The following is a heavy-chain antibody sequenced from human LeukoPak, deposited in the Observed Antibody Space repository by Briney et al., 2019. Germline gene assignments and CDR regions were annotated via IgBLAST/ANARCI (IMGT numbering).Heavy chain of an antibody. D-gene: IGHD5-12*01. CDR2: IDIDEHT. CDR3: ARRSGYSGYGFDY. V-gene: IGHV4-34*01. J-gene: IGHJ4*02. CDR1: GGSFSGYY. Sequence: SETLSLTCAVYGGSFSGYYWSWIRQPPGKGLEWIGEIDIDEHTDSNPSLKSRVTISVDTSKNQFSLKLSSVTAADTAVYYCARRSGYSGYGFDYWGQGTLVTVSS.